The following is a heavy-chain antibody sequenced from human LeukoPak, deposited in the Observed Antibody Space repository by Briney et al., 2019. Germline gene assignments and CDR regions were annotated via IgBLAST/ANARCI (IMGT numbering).Heavy chain of an antibody. J-gene: IGHJ4*02. D-gene: IGHD6-13*01. CDR1: GYTFTSYG. CDR3: ARVIYGIGKQQLFDY. V-gene: IGHV1-18*04. CDR2: ISAYNGNT. Sequence: ASVKVSCKASGYTFTSYGISWVRQAPGQGLEWMGWISAYNGNTNYAQKLQGRVTMTTDTSTSTAYMELRSLRSDGTAVYYCARVIYGIGKQQLFDYWGQGTLVTVSS.